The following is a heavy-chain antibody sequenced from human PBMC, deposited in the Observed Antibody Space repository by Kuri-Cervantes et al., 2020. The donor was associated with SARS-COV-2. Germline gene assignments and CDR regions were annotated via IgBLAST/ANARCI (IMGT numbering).Heavy chain of an antibody. J-gene: IGHJ6*03. D-gene: IGHD6-6*01. Sequence: GESLKISCAASGFTFSSYSMNWVRQAPGKGLEWVSSISSSSSYIYYADSVEGRFTISRDNAKNSLYLQMNSLRAEDTAVYYCARDGAARRLYMDVWGKGTTVTVSS. CDR2: ISSSSSYI. V-gene: IGHV3-21*01. CDR3: ARDGAARRLYMDV. CDR1: GFTFSSYS.